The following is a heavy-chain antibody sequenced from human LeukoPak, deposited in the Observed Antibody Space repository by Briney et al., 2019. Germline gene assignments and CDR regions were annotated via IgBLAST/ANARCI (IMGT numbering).Heavy chain of an antibody. J-gene: IGHJ4*02. CDR3: AKDRDYSSSGASVDY. CDR2: ISWNSGSI. Sequence: GGSLRLSCAASGFIFDDYAMHWVRQAPGKGLEWVSGISWNSGSIGYADSVKGRFTISRDNAKNSLYLQMNSLRAEDTALYYCAKDRDYSSSGASVDYWGQGTLVTVSS. D-gene: IGHD6-6*01. V-gene: IGHV3-9*01. CDR1: GFIFDDYA.